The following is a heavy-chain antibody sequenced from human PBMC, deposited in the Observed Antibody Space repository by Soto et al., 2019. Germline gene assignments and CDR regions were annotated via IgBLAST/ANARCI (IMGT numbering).Heavy chain of an antibody. CDR2: IIPVSGTT. D-gene: IGHD1-26*01. Sequence: GASVKVSCKAIGGAISSYAISWVLQAPGQGLEWMGGIIPVSGTTTYAQKFQARVTITADESTTTAYMELSSLRSEDTAVYYCARGPAVDVGPTYFDYWGQGTPVTVS. CDR1: GGAISSYA. J-gene: IGHJ4*02. V-gene: IGHV1-69*13. CDR3: ARGPAVDVGPTYFDY.